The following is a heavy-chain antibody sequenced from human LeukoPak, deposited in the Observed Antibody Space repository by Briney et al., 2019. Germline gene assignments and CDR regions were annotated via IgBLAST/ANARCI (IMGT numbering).Heavy chain of an antibody. CDR3: WKKGQSNGNGKPD. Sequence: GGSLRLSCAASGFTFSNHSMTWVRQAPGKGLEWVSVIGQSGGKTWYADSVRGRFTISRDNSKNTLFLQLNSLRAEDTAVYYCWKKGQSNGNGKPDWGQGTLVSVSS. J-gene: IGHJ4*02. V-gene: IGHV3-23*01. D-gene: IGHD2-8*01. CDR2: IGQSGGKT. CDR1: GFTFSNHS.